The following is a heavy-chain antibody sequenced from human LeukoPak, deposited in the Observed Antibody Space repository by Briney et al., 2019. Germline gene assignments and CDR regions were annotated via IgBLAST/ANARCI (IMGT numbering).Heavy chain of an antibody. CDR3: ASVGYCSGASCWENWFDP. CDR1: GGTFSSYA. Sequence: ASVKVSCKASGGTFSSYAISWVRQAPGQGLEWMGGIIPIFGTANYAQKFQGRVTITADKSTSTAYMELSSLRSEDTAVYYCASVGYCSGASCWENWFDPWGQGTLVTVSS. J-gene: IGHJ5*02. D-gene: IGHD2-15*01. V-gene: IGHV1-69*06. CDR2: IIPIFGTA.